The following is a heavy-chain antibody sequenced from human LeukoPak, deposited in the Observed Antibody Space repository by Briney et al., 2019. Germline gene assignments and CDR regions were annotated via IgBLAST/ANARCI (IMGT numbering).Heavy chain of an antibody. CDR3: ATAVGATSTPFDY. CDR1: GYTLTELS. CDR2: FDPEDDET. Sequence: GASVKVSCKVSGYTLTELSMHWVRQAPGKGLEWMGGFDPEDDETIYARKFQGRVTMTEDTSTDTACMELSSLRSEDTAVYYCATAVGATSTPFDYWGQGTLVTVSS. V-gene: IGHV1-24*01. J-gene: IGHJ4*02. D-gene: IGHD1-26*01.